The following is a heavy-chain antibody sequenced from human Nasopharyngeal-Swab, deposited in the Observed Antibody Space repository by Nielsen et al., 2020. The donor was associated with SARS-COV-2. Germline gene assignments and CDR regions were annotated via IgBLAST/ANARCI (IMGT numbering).Heavy chain of an antibody. CDR1: GRSISSTSYY. D-gene: IGHD4-17*01. CDR3: ARVNYGDYAYYYYYYGMDV. V-gene: IGHV4-39*01. J-gene: IGHJ6*02. CDR2: INYSGST. Sequence: SETLSLTCTPSGRSISSTSYYWGWIRQHPGKGWEWIGSINYSGSTYCNPSLKSRVTISVDTSKNQFSLKLSSVTAADTAVYYCARVNYGDYAYYYYYYGMDVWGQGTTVTVSS.